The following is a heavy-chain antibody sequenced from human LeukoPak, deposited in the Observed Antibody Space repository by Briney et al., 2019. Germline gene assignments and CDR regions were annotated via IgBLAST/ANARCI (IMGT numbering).Heavy chain of an antibody. V-gene: IGHV3-48*03. CDR3: ARDRKLNWFDP. J-gene: IGHJ5*02. CDR1: GFTFSSYE. CDR2: ISSSCSTI. Sequence: GGSLRLSCAASGFTFSSYEMNWVRQAPGKGLEWVSYISSSCSTIYYADSVKGRFTISRDNAKNSLYLQMNSLRAEDTAVYYCARDRKLNWFDPWGQGTLVTVSS.